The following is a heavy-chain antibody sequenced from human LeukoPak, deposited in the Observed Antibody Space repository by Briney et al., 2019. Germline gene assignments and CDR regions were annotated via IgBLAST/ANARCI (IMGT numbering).Heavy chain of an antibody. CDR1: GFTFDDYA. Sequence: GGSLRLSCAASGFTFDDYAMHWVRQAPGKGPVWVSRINPDGSRIDYAESVRGRFTISRDSAKNTLYLQMNSLRAEDTAVYYCSRDFVGADDYWGQGTLVTVSS. CDR3: SRDFVGADDY. V-gene: IGHV3-74*01. CDR2: INPDGSRI. J-gene: IGHJ4*02. D-gene: IGHD1-26*01.